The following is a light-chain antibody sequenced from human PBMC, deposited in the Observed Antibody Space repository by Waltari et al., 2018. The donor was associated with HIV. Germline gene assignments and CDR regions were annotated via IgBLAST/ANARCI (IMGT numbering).Light chain of an antibody. CDR3: QQYYSTPPT. CDR1: QSVLYSSNNKNY. Sequence: DVVMTQSPDSLAVSLGERATTNCKSSQSVLYSSNNKNYLAWYQQKPGQPPKLLIYWASTRESGVPDRFSGSGFGTDFTLTISSLQAEDVAVYYCQQYYSTPPTFGQGTKVEIK. V-gene: IGKV4-1*01. CDR2: WAS. J-gene: IGKJ1*01.